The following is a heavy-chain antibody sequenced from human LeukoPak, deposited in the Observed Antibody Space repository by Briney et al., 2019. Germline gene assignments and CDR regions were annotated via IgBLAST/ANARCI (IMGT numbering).Heavy chain of an antibody. Sequence: SETLSLTCAVYGGSLSGSYWSWIRQSPGKGLEWIGEIIHSGSTTYNPSLKSRVTISIDTSKNQFSLKLSSVTAADTAVYYCARGGGDWNDAYQNAFDIWDQGTMGTVSS. V-gene: IGHV4-34*01. CDR2: IIHSGST. CDR3: ARGGGDWNDAYQNAFDI. CDR1: GGSLSGSY. J-gene: IGHJ3*02. D-gene: IGHD1-1*01.